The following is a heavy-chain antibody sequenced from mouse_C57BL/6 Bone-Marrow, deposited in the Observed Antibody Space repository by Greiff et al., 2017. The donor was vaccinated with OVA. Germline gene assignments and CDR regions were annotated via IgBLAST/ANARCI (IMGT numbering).Heavy chain of an antibody. CDR2: ISDGGSYT. CDR1: GFTFSSYA. V-gene: IGHV5-4*01. Sequence: EVQGVESGGGLVKPGGSLKLSCAASGFTFSSYAMTWVRQTPEKRLEWVATISDGGSYTYYPDNVKGRFTISRDNAKNNLYLQLSHLKSEDTDMDYCARADGLLLEFAYWGQGTLVTVSA. D-gene: IGHD2-3*01. J-gene: IGHJ3*01. CDR3: ARADGLLLEFAY.